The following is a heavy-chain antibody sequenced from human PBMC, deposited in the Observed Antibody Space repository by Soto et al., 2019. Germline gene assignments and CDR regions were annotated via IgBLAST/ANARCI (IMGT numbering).Heavy chain of an antibody. CDR1: GYTFTSHW. CDR3: VRVGLVGSNSLTHAWFDP. CDR2: IYPGDSDT. J-gene: IGHJ5*02. V-gene: IGHV5-51*01. Sequence: GESLKISCMGSGYTFTSHWIGWVRQMPGKGLEWMGIIYPGDSDTRYSPSFQGQVTISADKSIRTAYLQWNSLKAPDTAMYYCVRVGLVGSNSLTHAWFDPWGPGTLVTVSS. D-gene: IGHD2-8*02.